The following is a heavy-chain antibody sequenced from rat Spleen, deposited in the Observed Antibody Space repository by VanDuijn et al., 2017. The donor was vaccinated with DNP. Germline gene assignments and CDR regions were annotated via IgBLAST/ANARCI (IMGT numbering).Heavy chain of an antibody. CDR3: TYNNYY. V-gene: IGHV2-1*01. J-gene: IGHJ2*01. Sequence: QVQLKESGPGLVQPSQTLSLTCTVSGFSLDSNSVSWVRQPPGKGLEWMGGIWGDGTTDYNSALKSRLSISRDTSKSQVFLKMNSLQTDDTAIYFCTYNNYYWGQGVMVTVSS. D-gene: IGHD1-10*01. CDR1: GFSLDSNS. CDR2: IWGDGTT.